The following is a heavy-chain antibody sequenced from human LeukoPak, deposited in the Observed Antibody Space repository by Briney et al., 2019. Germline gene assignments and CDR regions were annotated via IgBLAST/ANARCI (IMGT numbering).Heavy chain of an antibody. J-gene: IGHJ3*02. CDR3: ARHYWSPGAFDI. V-gene: IGHV4-38-2*01. CDR2: IYHSGST. CDR1: GYSISTGYY. D-gene: IGHD2-8*02. Sequence: PSETLSLTCVVSGYSISTGYYWGWIRQPPGKGLEWIGNIYHSGSTYYNASLKSRVTISVDTSKNQFSLKLSSVTAADTAVYYCARHYWSPGAFDIWSQGKMVTVSS.